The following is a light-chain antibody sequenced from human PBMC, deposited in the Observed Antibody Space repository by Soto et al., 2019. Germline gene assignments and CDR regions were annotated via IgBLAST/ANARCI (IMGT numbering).Light chain of an antibody. CDR1: SSDIGSYDL. CDR2: DVN. CDR3: YAYGTSNTLA. Sequence: QSALTQPASVSGSPGQSITISCTGTSSDIGSYDLVSWYQQHPGKAPKLIIYDVNKRPSGVSNRFSGSKSGNTASLTISGLQAEDEADYWCYAYGTSNTLAFGGGNQLTVL. V-gene: IGLV2-23*02. J-gene: IGLJ2*01.